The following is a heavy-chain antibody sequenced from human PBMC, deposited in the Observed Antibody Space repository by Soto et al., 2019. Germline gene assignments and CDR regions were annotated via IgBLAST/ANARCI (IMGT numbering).Heavy chain of an antibody. CDR1: GFTVSSNY. Sequence: PGGSLRLSCAASGFTVSSNYMSWVRQAPGKGLEWVSVIYSGGSTYYADSVKGRFTISRDNSKNTLYLQMNSLRAEDTAVYYCARERRWFGEYYFDYWGQGTLVTVSS. CDR2: IYSGGST. J-gene: IGHJ4*02. CDR3: ARERRWFGEYYFDY. D-gene: IGHD3-10*01. V-gene: IGHV3-66*01.